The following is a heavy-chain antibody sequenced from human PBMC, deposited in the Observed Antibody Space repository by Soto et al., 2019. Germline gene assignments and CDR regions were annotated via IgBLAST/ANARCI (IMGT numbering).Heavy chain of an antibody. CDR3: ATLTTLYYDILTGSRTLDNWFDP. J-gene: IGHJ5*02. D-gene: IGHD3-9*01. CDR1: GYTFTSYA. V-gene: IGHV1-3*01. Sequence: ASVKVSCKASGYTFTSYAMHWVRQAPGQRLEWMGWINAGNGNTKYSQKFQGRVTITRDTSASTAYMELSSLRSEDTAVYYCATLTTLYYDILTGSRTLDNWFDPWGQGTLVTVSS. CDR2: INAGNGNT.